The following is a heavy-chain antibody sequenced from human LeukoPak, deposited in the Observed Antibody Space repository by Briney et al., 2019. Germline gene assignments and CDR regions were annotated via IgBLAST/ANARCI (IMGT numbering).Heavy chain of an antibody. D-gene: IGHD3-3*01. CDR1: GFIFSSYT. Sequence: AGGSLRLSCAASGFIFSSYTMNWVRQAPGKGLEWVSYISSTSSTIYYADSVKGRFTISRDNAKNSLYLQMNSLRAEDTAFYYCAFWSGQACFDYWGQGTLVTVSS. V-gene: IGHV3-48*01. CDR3: AFWSGQACFDY. J-gene: IGHJ4*02. CDR2: ISSTSSTI.